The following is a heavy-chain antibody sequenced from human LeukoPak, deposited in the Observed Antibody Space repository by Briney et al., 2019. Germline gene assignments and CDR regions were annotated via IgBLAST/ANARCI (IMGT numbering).Heavy chain of an antibody. CDR3: ARVKYGSGSYYNYRNNWFDP. V-gene: IGHV4-34*01. Sequence: GSLRLSCAASGFTFSSHAMSWVRQAPGKGLEWIGEINHSGSTNYNPSLKSRVTISVDTSKNQFSLKLSSVTAADTAVYYCARVKYGSGSYYNYRNNWFDPWGQGTLVTVSS. CDR2: INHSGST. D-gene: IGHD3-10*01. CDR1: GFTFSSHA. J-gene: IGHJ5*02.